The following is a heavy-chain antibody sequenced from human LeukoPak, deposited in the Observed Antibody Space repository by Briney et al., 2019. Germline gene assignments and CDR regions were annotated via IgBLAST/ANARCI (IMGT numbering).Heavy chain of an antibody. CDR2: IYYSGST. V-gene: IGHV4-61*01. Sequence: SETLSLTCTGSGGSVSSGSYYWSWIRQPPGKGLEWIGYIYYSGSTNYNPSLKSRVTISVDTSKNQFSLKLSSVTAADTAVYYCARGSYYDYWGQGTLVTVSS. D-gene: IGHD1-26*01. CDR1: GGSVSSGSYY. J-gene: IGHJ4*02. CDR3: ARGSYYDY.